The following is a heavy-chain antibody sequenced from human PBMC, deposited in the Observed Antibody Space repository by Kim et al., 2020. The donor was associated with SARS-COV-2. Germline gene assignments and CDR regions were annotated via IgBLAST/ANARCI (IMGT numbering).Heavy chain of an antibody. J-gene: IGHJ4*02. CDR2: ISYDGSNK. D-gene: IGHD2-21*01. CDR3: ARDPPDSRHVSYFDY. Sequence: GGSLRLSCAASGFTFSSYAMHWVRQAPGKGLEWVAVISYDGSNKYYADSVKGRFTISRDNSKNTLYLQMNSLRAEDTAVYYCARDPPDSRHVSYFDYWGQGTLVTVSS. CDR1: GFTFSSYA. V-gene: IGHV3-30-3*01.